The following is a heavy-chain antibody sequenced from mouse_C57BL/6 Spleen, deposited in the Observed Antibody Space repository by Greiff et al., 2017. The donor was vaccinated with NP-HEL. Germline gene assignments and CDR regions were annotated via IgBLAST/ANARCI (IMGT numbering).Heavy chain of an antibody. J-gene: IGHJ2*01. CDR3: ARAHYYGSFDY. Sequence: QVQLQQSGAELARPGASVKMSCKASGYTFTSYTMHWVKQRPGQGLEWIGYINPSSGYTKYNQKFKDKATLTADKSSSTAYMQLSSLTSENSAVYYCARAHYYGSFDYWGQGTTLTVSS. CDR2: INPSSGYT. D-gene: IGHD1-1*01. V-gene: IGHV1-4*01. CDR1: GYTFTSYT.